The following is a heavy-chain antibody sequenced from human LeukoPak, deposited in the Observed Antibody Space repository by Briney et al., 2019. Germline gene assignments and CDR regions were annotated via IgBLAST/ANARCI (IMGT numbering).Heavy chain of an antibody. CDR1: GFTFSSYA. CDR2: ISGSGANT. Sequence: GGSLRLSCAASGFTFSSYAMSWVRQAPGKGLEWVSAISGSGANTYYANSVKGRFTISRDNSKNTLYLQMNSLRAEDTAVYYCAGDYYGRGFDYWGQGTLVTVSS. V-gene: IGHV3-23*01. J-gene: IGHJ4*02. D-gene: IGHD3-10*01. CDR3: AGDYYGRGFDY.